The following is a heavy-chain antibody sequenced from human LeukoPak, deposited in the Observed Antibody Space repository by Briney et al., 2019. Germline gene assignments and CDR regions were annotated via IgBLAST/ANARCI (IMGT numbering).Heavy chain of an antibody. D-gene: IGHD6-13*01. V-gene: IGHV1-69*01. CDR3: ARSIAAAGTPYYYYYYMDV. CDR2: IIPIFGTA. J-gene: IGHJ6*03. Sequence: ASAKVSCKASGGTFSSYAISWVRQAPGQGLEWMGGIIPIFGTANYALKFQGRVTITADESTSTAYMELSSLRSEDTAVYYCARSIAAAGTPYYYYYYMDVWGRGTTVTVSS. CDR1: GGTFSSYA.